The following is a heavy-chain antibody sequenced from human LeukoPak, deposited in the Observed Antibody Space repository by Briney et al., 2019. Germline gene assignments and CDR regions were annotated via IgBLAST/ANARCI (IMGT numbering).Heavy chain of an antibody. CDR2: ISGSGGST. Sequence: GGSLRLSCAASGFTFSSYAMSWVRQAPGKGLEWVSAISGSGGSTYYADSVKGRFTISRDNSKNTLYLQMNSLRAEDTAVYYCAKVLEVVAGKPDYFDYWGQGTLVTVSS. CDR1: GFTFSSYA. CDR3: AKVLEVVAGKPDYFDY. J-gene: IGHJ4*02. D-gene: IGHD6-19*01. V-gene: IGHV3-23*01.